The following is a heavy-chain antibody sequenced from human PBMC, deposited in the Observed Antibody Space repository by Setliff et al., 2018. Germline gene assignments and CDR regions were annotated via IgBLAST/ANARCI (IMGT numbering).Heavy chain of an antibody. D-gene: IGHD3-10*01. J-gene: IGHJ5*01. Sequence: GGSLRLSCAVSGFVVDDKHMTWVRQAPGKGLEWVSVIYNSGETYYADSVKGRFSISRDTSKNTLYLQMNSLTVEDTATYYCARDRGGTNPWFDFWGQGTLVTVSS. CDR3: ARDRGGTNPWFDF. V-gene: IGHV3-53*01. CDR1: GFVVDDKH. CDR2: IYNSGET.